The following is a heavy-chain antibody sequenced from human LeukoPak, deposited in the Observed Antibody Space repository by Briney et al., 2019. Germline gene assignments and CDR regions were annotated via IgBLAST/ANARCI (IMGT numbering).Heavy chain of an antibody. CDR3: ARTPAAAGTWGFDY. Sequence: GGSLRLSCAASGFTFSSYWMHWVRQAPGKGLVWVSRINSDGSSTSYADSVKGRFTISRDNAKNSLYLQMNSLRAEDTAVYYCARTPAAAGTWGFDYWGQGTLVTVSS. D-gene: IGHD6-13*01. CDR2: INSDGSST. CDR1: GFTFSSYW. J-gene: IGHJ4*02. V-gene: IGHV3-74*01.